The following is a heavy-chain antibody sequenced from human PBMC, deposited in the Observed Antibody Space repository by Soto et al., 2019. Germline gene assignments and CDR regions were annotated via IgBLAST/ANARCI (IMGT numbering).Heavy chain of an antibody. J-gene: IGHJ6*02. V-gene: IGHV3-74*01. D-gene: IGHD2-2*01. CDR1: GFNFSRFW. CDR2: INSDGSRT. Sequence: GGSLRLSCTASGFNFSRFWTHWVRQVPGRGLVWVSHINSDGSRTSYADSAKGRFTISRDNAKNTLYLQMNSLRAEDTAVYYCARDLSSCSSARCYSFYYGVDVWGQGTTVTVSS. CDR3: ARDLSSCSSARCYSFYYGVDV.